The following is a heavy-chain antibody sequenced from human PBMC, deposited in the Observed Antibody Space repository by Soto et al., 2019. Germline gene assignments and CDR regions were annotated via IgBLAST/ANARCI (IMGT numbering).Heavy chain of an antibody. CDR3: ARVYSGSYSDC. CDR2: IFHSGGT. J-gene: IGHJ4*02. Sequence: QVQLQESGPGLVKPSGTLSLTCAVSGGSIRSNNWWSWVRQPPGKGLEWIGEIFHSGGTNYNPSPKTRVTTSVDKSKNQFSLKLSSVTAADPAVYYGARVYSGSYSDCWGQGTLVTVSS. CDR1: GGSIRSNNW. V-gene: IGHV4-4*02. D-gene: IGHD1-26*01.